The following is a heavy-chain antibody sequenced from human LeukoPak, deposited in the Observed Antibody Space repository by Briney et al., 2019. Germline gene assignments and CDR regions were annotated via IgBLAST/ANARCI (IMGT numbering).Heavy chain of an antibody. CDR1: GGSITSNSYS. CDR3: ARLRGGVQLWGD. CDR2: LSHAGTN. J-gene: IGHJ4*02. V-gene: IGHV4-39*01. Sequence: SETLSLTCTVSGGSITSNSYSWGWIRQPPGKGMQWIVTLSHAGTNYYNPSLKSRVTMPVDRSKNQFSLKLTSVTATDTAVYYCARLRGGVQLWGDWGQGTLVTVSS. D-gene: IGHD5-18*01.